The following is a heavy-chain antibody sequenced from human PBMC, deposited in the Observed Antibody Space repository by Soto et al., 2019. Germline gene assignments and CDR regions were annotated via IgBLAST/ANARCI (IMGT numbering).Heavy chain of an antibody. V-gene: IGHV3-15*01. CDR2: INRKSDGGTT. Sequence: EVKVVESGGGLVKPGGSLRLSCEVSGLTFKHLWMTWVRQAPGKGLEWVGQINRKSDGGTTAYAAPVKGRFNMSRDDSKNTMYLQMNSLKTEDTAVYYCSAKGGLKRVCSSGRCYRDDWGQGTLVTVSS. D-gene: IGHD2-15*01. CDR1: GLTFKHLW. CDR3: SAKGGLKRVCSSGRCYRDD. J-gene: IGHJ4*02.